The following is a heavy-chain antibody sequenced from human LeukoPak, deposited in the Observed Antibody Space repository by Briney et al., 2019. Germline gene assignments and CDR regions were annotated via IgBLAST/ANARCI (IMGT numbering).Heavy chain of an antibody. J-gene: IGHJ4*02. Sequence: PSETLSLTCTVSGGSISSYYWSWIRQPPGKGLEWIGEINHSGSTNYNPSLKSRVTISVDTSKNQFSLKLSSVTAADTAVYYCARVAPAFPRLDYWGQGTLVTVSS. V-gene: IGHV4-59*01. CDR2: INHSGST. CDR3: ARVAPAFPRLDY. CDR1: GGSISSYY.